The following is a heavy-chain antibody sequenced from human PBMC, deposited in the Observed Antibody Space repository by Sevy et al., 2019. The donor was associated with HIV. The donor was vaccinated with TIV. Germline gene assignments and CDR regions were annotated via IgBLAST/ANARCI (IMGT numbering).Heavy chain of an antibody. D-gene: IGHD3-10*01. CDR2: INSDGSST. V-gene: IGHV3-74*01. J-gene: IGHJ4*02. CDR3: SRGLYYYAMRGHQEPGDY. CDR1: GITLTPYW. Sequence: GGSLRLSCAASGITLTPYWMHWVRQAPGKGLVWVSRINSDGSSTSYAESVKGRFTISRDNGKNTLYPQMKSLRVEDTAVYFCSRGLYYYAMRGHQEPGDYWGQGVLVTVSS.